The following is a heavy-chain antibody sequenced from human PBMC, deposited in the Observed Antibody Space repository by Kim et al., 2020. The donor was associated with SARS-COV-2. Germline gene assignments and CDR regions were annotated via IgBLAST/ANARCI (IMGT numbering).Heavy chain of an antibody. CDR3: AKDSGRHAAVAGPFDS. CDR2: ISGGGGNT. Sequence: GGSLRLSCVASGFNFNVYAMAWVRQAPGKGLEWVSGISGGGGNTYYGDSVRGRFTISRDNFKKTLYLQMNSLKLEDTALYYCAKDSGRHAAVAGPFDSWGQGTPVTVSS. J-gene: IGHJ4*02. V-gene: IGHV3-23*01. D-gene: IGHD6-19*01. CDR1: GFNFNVYA.